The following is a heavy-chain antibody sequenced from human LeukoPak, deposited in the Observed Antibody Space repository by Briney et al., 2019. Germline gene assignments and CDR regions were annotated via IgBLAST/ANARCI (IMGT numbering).Heavy chain of an antibody. CDR3: ARAPADDYGDYYYYMDV. CDR2: INPNSGGT. J-gene: IGHJ6*03. D-gene: IGHD4-17*01. V-gene: IGHV1-2*02. Sequence: ASVKVSCKASGYTFTGYYMHWVRQAPGQGLEWMGWINPNSGGTNYAQKFQGRVTMTRDTSISTAYMELSRLRSDDTAVYYCARAPADDYGDYYYYMDVWGKGTTVTVSS. CDR1: GYTFTGYY.